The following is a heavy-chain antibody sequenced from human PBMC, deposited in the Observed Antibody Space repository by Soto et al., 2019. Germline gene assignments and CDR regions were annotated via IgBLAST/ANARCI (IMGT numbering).Heavy chain of an antibody. V-gene: IGHV5-51*01. CDR1: GYSFTSYW. Sequence: PGESLKISCKGSGYSFTSYWIAWVRQMPGKGLEWMGIIYPGDSDTIYSPSFQGQVTISADRSISTAYLQWGSLKASDTAMYYCARTTRDDIVGVPDAFDIWGQGTMVTVSS. J-gene: IGHJ3*02. CDR3: ARTTRDDIVGVPDAFDI. CDR2: IYPGDSDT. D-gene: IGHD1-26*01.